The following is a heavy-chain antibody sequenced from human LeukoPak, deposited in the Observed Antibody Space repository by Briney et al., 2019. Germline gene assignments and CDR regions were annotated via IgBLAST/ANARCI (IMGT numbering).Heavy chain of an antibody. Sequence: GASVKVSCKASGYTFTSYGINWVRQAPGQGLEWMGWINPNSGGTKYAQKFQGRVTMTRDTSISTAYMELSRLRSDDTAVYHCARGPVYFDYWGQGTLVTVSS. CDR3: ARGPVYFDY. J-gene: IGHJ4*02. CDR1: GYTFTSYG. CDR2: INPNSGGT. V-gene: IGHV1-2*02.